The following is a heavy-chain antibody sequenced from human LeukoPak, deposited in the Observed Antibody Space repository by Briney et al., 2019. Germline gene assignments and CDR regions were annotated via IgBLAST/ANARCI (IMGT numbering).Heavy chain of an antibody. CDR2: ISYDGSNK. CDR3: AKDKSYCGNSEFDY. V-gene: IGHV3-30*18. J-gene: IGHJ4*02. D-gene: IGHD4-23*01. Sequence: PGGSLRLFCAASGFTFSSYGMHWVRQAPGKGLEWVAVISYDGSNKYYADSVKGRFTISRDNSKNTLYLQMNSLRAEDTAVYCCAKDKSYCGNSEFDYGGQGTLVAVS. CDR1: GFTFSSYG.